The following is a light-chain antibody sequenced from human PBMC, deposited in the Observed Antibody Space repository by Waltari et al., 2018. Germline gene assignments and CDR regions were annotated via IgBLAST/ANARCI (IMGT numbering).Light chain of an antibody. CDR2: EGS. Sequence: QSALTQPASVSGSPGQSIPISCTGTSSDVGSYTLVSWYQQHPGKAPKLMIYEGSKRPSGVSNRFSGSKSGNTASLTISGLQAEDEADYYCCSYAGSSTSVLFGGGTKLTVL. CDR1: SSDVGSYTL. CDR3: CSYAGSSTSVL. V-gene: IGLV2-23*01. J-gene: IGLJ2*01.